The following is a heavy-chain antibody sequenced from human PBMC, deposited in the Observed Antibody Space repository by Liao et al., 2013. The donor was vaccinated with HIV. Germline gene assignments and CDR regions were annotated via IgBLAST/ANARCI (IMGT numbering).Heavy chain of an antibody. J-gene: IGHJ4*02. V-gene: IGHV4-30-4*01. Sequence: QVQLRESGPGLVKPSQTLSLNCSISGGSITTGDYYWNWLRLPPGKGLEWIGHIFYTGSTYYNPSLSSRVTISVDTSKKFFSLRLGSVTAADTAVYYCARPIPSDAVPYYFDYWGRGTLVTVSS. CDR2: IFYTGST. CDR1: GGSITTGDYY. CDR3: ARPIPSDAVPYYFDY. D-gene: IGHD2-21*02.